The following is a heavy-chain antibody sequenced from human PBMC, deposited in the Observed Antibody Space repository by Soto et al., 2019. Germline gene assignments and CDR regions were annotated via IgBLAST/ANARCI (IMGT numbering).Heavy chain of an antibody. J-gene: IGHJ4*02. Sequence: SETLSLTCTVSGGSISRYYWSWIRQPAGKGLECIGRIYTSGSTNYNPSLKSRVTMSVDTSKNQFSLKLSSVTAADTAVYYCARSGIWFGRTDYWGQGTLVTVSS. D-gene: IGHD3-10*01. V-gene: IGHV4-4*07. CDR1: GGSISRYY. CDR3: ARSGIWFGRTDY. CDR2: IYTSGST.